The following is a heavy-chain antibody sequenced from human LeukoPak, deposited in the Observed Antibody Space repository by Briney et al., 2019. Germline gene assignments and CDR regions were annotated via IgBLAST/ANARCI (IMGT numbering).Heavy chain of an antibody. CDR3: ARDERGYYYSGAFLGATDF. J-gene: IGHJ4*02. Sequence: GGSLRLSCAASGFTFNSYAMHWVRQAPGKGLEWVAFIWYDGSNKYYADSVKGRFTVSRDNSKNTLSLQMNSLRAEDTAVYYCARDERGYYYSGAFLGATDFWGQGTLVTVSS. CDR1: GFTFNSYA. CDR2: IWYDGSNK. D-gene: IGHD3-22*01. V-gene: IGHV3-33*01.